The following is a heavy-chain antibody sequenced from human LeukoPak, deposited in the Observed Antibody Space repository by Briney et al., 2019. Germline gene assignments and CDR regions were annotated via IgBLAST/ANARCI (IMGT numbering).Heavy chain of an antibody. Sequence: SETLSLTCAVSGGSFSGFYWSWIRQPPGKGLEWIGEINHSGSTNYNPSLKSRVTISVDTSENQFSLKLSSVTAADTAVYYCARRADIVVVPAAIWFGPWGHGTLVTVSS. J-gene: IGHJ5*02. CDR2: INHSGST. D-gene: IGHD2-2*01. CDR1: GGSFSGFY. CDR3: ARRADIVVVPAAIWFGP. V-gene: IGHV4-34*01.